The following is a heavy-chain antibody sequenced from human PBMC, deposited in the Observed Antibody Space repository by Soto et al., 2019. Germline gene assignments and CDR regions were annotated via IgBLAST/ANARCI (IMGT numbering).Heavy chain of an antibody. CDR3: ASVTFGGIVLAH. J-gene: IGHJ4*02. D-gene: IGHD3-16*01. Sequence: KPSETLSLTCTVSAASFSKYYWTWIRQPPGKGLEWIGYNYFNGNTKYNPSLEGRLTISIDTSKKEFSLKLTSVTAADAAVYYCASVTFGGIVLAHWGQGTLVNVSS. CDR1: AASFSKYY. V-gene: IGHV4-59*01. CDR2: NYFNGNT.